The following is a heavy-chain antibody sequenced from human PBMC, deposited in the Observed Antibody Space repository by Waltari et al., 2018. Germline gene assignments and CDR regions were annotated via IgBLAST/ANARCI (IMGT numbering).Heavy chain of an antibody. CDR3: ARDRDNSGYPRLQD. Sequence: QMQLQESGPGLVKPSETLSLTCTVSGGSINSYYWSWIRRPPGKGLEWVGYMYYSGTTNYNPALKSRVTISVETSKKQFSLRVSSVTAADTAVYYCARDRDNSGYPRLQDWGQGTLVTVSS. CDR2: MYYSGTT. V-gene: IGHV4-59*01. D-gene: IGHD3-22*01. CDR1: GGSINSYY. J-gene: IGHJ4*02.